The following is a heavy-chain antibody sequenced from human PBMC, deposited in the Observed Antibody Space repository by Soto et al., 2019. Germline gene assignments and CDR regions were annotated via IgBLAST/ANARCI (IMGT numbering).Heavy chain of an antibody. Sequence: QAGGSLRLSCAASGFTFDDYAMSWARQAPGKGLEWVSGLSYNSGTIGYADSVKGRFTISRDNAKNSLYLQMNSLRVEDTALYYCAKGSDRGYSFGYDYWGQGTLVTVSS. J-gene: IGHJ4*02. V-gene: IGHV3-9*01. D-gene: IGHD5-18*01. CDR3: AKGSDRGYSFGYDY. CDR2: LSYNSGTI. CDR1: GFTFDDYA.